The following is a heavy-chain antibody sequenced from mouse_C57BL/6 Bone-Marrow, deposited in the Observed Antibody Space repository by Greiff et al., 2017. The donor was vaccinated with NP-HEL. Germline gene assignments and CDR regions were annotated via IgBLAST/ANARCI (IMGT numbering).Heavy chain of an antibody. CDR3: ARRDGGYYAMDY. CDR2: IYPGSGNT. CDR1: GYTFTDYY. V-gene: IGHV1-76*01. Sequence: QVQLQQSGAELVRPGASVKLSCKASGYTFTDYYINWVKQRPGQGLEWIARIYPGSGNTYYNEKFKGKATLTAEKSSSTAYMQLSSLTSEDSAVYFCARRDGGYYAMDYWGQGTSVTVSS. J-gene: IGHJ4*01. D-gene: IGHD3-3*01.